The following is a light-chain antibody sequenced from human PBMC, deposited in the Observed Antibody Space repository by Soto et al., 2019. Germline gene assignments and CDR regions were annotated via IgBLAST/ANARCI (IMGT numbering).Light chain of an antibody. CDR2: EVS. Sequence: QSALTQPPSASGSPRQSVTISCTGTSSDVGGYNYVSWYQQHPGKAPKLMIYEVSKRPSGVPDRFSGSKSGNTASLTVSGLRAEDEADYYCSSYAGSKNFVIFGGGTKVTVL. V-gene: IGLV2-8*01. CDR1: SSDVGGYNY. CDR3: SSYAGSKNFVI. J-gene: IGLJ2*01.